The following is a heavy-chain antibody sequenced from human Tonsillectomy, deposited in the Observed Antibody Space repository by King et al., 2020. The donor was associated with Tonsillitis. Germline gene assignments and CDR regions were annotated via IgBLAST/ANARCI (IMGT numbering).Heavy chain of an antibody. D-gene: IGHD6-6*01. CDR2: VSFDGSDR. CDR1: GFTFSSYG. V-gene: IGHV3-30*18. J-gene: IGHJ5*02. Sequence: VQLVESGGGVVQPGRSLRLSCAGSGFTFSSYGIHWVRQAPGKGREWVAIVSFDGSDRNYADSVKGRFTISRDNSKNTVYLQMNSLRAEDTAMYYCAKDQSSSTLGFDPWGLGTLVTVSS. CDR3: AKDQSSSTLGFDP.